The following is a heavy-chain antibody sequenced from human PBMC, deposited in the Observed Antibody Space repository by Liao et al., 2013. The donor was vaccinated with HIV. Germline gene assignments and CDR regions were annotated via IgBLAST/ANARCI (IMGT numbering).Heavy chain of an antibody. CDR3: AKVRQWLASGGEALDI. CDR1: GASINASS. CDR2: LSANKLT. V-gene: IGHV4-4*07. Sequence: QVVLQESGPGLVKPSETLTLTCSVSGASINASSWGWIRQPAGKRLEWIGRLSANKLTNYNSSLKSRVTISGDISLRLKSVTAADTAVYYCAKVRQWLASGGEALDIWGHGTMVTVSS. D-gene: IGHD6-19*01. J-gene: IGHJ3*02.